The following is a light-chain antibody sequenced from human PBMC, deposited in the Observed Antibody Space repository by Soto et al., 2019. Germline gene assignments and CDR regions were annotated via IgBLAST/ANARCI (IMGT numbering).Light chain of an antibody. J-gene: IGLJ2*01. CDR1: STDVGNYNY. V-gene: IGLV2-8*01. CDR2: DVN. Sequence: QSALPQPTSASGSPGQSLTISCTGTSTDVGNYNYVSWYQQHPGKAPKLMISDVNRRPSGVPDRFSGSKSGNTASLTVSELQAEDEADYYCSADAGSNNWVFGGGTKVTV. CDR3: SADAGSNNWV.